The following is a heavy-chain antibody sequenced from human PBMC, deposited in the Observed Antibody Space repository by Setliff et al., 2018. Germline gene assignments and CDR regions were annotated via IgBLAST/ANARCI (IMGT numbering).Heavy chain of an antibody. V-gene: IGHV3-23*03. Sequence: GGSLSLSCAASGFTFSSDAMTWVRQAPGKGLEWVSIISSEGDSIYYADSVKGRFTISRDNSKSTLYLEMNSLRAEDTAVYYCAKCSSWHGHYPHFNYWGQGTLVTVSS. J-gene: IGHJ4*02. CDR1: GFTFSSDA. CDR3: AKCSSWHGHYPHFNY. D-gene: IGHD6-13*01. CDR2: ISSEGDSI.